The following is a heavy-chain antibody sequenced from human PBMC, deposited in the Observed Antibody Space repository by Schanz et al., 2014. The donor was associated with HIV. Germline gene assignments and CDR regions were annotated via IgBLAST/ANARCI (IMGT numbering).Heavy chain of an antibody. D-gene: IGHD1-20*01. Sequence: EVQLLESGGGFVQPGRSLRLSCTASGFTFGDYPMSWVRQAPGKGLEWLANIKLDGSEKYCVDSVKGRFTISRDNTKNSLYLQMNSLRAEDTAVYYCARDYHWNWFDPWGQGTLVTVSS. CDR1: GFTFGDYP. CDR2: IKLDGSEK. CDR3: ARDYHWNWFDP. V-gene: IGHV3-7*01. J-gene: IGHJ5*02.